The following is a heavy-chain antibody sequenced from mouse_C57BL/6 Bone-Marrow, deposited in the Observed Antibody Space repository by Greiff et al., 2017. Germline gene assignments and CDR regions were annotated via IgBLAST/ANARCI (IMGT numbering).Heavy chain of an antibody. CDR2: IDPSDSYT. CDR3: ARSGWGVDWYFDV. CDR1: GYTFTSYW. V-gene: IGHV1-59*01. Sequence: QVQLQQPGAELVRPGTSVKLSCKASGYTFTSYWMHWVKQRPGQGLEWIGVIDPSDSYTNYNQKFKGKATLTVDTSSSTAYMQLGSLTSEASAVYDWARSGWGVDWYFDVWGTGTTVTVSS. J-gene: IGHJ1*03. D-gene: IGHD2-3*01.